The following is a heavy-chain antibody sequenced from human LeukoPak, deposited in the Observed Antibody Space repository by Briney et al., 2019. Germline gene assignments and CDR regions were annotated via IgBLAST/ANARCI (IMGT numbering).Heavy chain of an antibody. D-gene: IGHD6-13*01. Sequence: GGSLRLSCAASGFTFSSYTMHWVRQAPAKGLEWVAVISFDGNNKYSADSVKGRFTISRDNSKNTLYLQMNSLRPEDTAFYYCAREGARIAAAGFFDYWGQGTLVTVSS. V-gene: IGHV3-30-3*01. J-gene: IGHJ4*02. CDR3: AREGARIAAAGFFDY. CDR1: GFTFSSYT. CDR2: ISFDGNNK.